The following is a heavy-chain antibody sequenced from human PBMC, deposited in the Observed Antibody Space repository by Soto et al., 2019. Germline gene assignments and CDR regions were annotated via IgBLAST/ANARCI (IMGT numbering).Heavy chain of an antibody. Sequence: QITLKESGPTVVKPTQTLTLTCTFSGFSLSSDGVGVGWIRQPPRKAPEWLALIYWDDDTRYSPSLKSRLTNTKDTTKNPVVLTIDHLDPVDTATYFRAPSFPHYKEWVRPWGQGTLVTVSS. V-gene: IGHV2-5*02. J-gene: IGHJ5*02. CDR2: IYWDDDT. D-gene: IGHD4-4*01. CDR1: GFSLSSDGVG. CDR3: APSFPHYKEWVRP.